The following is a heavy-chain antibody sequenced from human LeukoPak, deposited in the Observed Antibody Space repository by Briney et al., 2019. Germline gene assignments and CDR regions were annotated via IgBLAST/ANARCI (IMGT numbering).Heavy chain of an antibody. Sequence: PGGSLRLSCAASGFTFSSYWMSWVRQAPGKGLEWVANIKQDGSEKYYVDSVKGRFTISRDNAKNSLYLQMNSLRAEDTAVYYCAKVYLLWFGELPNGYYGMDVWGQGTTVTVSS. CDR2: IKQDGSEK. CDR3: AKVYLLWFGELPNGYYGMDV. D-gene: IGHD3-10*01. CDR1: GFTFSSYW. J-gene: IGHJ6*02. V-gene: IGHV3-7*01.